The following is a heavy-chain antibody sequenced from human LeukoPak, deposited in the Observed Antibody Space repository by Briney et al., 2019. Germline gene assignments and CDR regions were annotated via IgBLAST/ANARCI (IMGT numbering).Heavy chain of an antibody. V-gene: IGHV1-2*02. J-gene: IGHJ5*02. D-gene: IGHD5-24*01. Sequence: ASVPVSCKASGYTFTDYYMHWVRQAPGQGLEWMGWINPNSGGTNYAQKFQGRVSMTRDTSISTAYMELSRLRSDDTAVYYCARNTINWFDPWGQGALVSVSS. CDR2: INPNSGGT. CDR3: ARNTINWFDP. CDR1: GYTFTDYY.